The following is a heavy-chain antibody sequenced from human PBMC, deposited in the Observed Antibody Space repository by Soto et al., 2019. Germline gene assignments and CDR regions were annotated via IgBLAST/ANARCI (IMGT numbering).Heavy chain of an antibody. CDR2: ISLYSDGT. J-gene: IGHJ5*02. CDR3: ASVVLGAEDWFGP. Sequence: ASVKVSCKTSGYTFSNYGITWVRQAPGQPLEWLGWISLYSDGTNYAQKFQGRVSMTTDTSTTTAYMELRSLRSDDTAVYYCASVVLGAEDWFGPRGQGTLVTAPQ. CDR1: GYTFSNYG. D-gene: IGHD2-2*01. V-gene: IGHV1-18*01.